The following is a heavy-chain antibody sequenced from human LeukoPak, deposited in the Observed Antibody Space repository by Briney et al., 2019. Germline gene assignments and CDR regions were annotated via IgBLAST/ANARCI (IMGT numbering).Heavy chain of an antibody. Sequence: ASVKVSCKASGYTFTSYTINWVRQAPGQGLEWMGWINTNTRNPTYAQGFTGRFVFSLDTSISTAYLQISTLKAEDTAVYYCARAVVTAIDYWGQGTPVTVSS. CDR2: INTNTRNP. CDR3: ARAVVTAIDY. J-gene: IGHJ4*02. CDR1: GYTFTSYT. V-gene: IGHV7-4-1*02. D-gene: IGHD2-21*02.